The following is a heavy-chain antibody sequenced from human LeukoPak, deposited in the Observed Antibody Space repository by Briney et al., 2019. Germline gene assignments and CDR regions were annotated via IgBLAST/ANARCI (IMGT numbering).Heavy chain of an antibody. CDR2: ISGSGGST. J-gene: IGHJ3*02. D-gene: IGHD2/OR15-2a*01. CDR3: ARAFLDGFDI. Sequence: GGSLRLSCAASGFTFSIYAMSWVRQAPGKGLEWVSAISGSGGSTYYADSVKGRFTISRDNAKNSLYLQLSSLRAEDTAVYYCARAFLDGFDIWGQGTMVTVSS. CDR1: GFTFSIYA. V-gene: IGHV3-23*01.